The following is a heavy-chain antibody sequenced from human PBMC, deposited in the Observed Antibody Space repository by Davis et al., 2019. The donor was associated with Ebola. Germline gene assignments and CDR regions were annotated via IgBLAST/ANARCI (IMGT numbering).Heavy chain of an antibody. CDR2: ISYDGSNK. V-gene: IGHV3-30*18. D-gene: IGHD6-19*01. CDR1: GFTFSSYG. J-gene: IGHJ4*02. Sequence: GESLKISCAASGFTFSSYGMHWVRQAPGKGLEWVAVISYDGSNKYYADSVKGRFTISRDNSKNTLYLLMNSLRAEDTAVYYCAKLFGSSGWYYFDYWGQGTLVAVSS. CDR3: AKLFGSSGWYYFDY.